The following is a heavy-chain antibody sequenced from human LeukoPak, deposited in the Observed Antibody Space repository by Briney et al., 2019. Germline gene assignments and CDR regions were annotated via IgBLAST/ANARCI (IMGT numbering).Heavy chain of an antibody. D-gene: IGHD2-2*01. CDR3: ARVRTGYCSSTSCPRNFDY. V-gene: IGHV1-18*04. CDR1: GYTFTSYG. CDR2: IGAYNGNT. Sequence: TLVKVSCKASGYTFTSYGISWVRQAPGQGLEWMGWIGAYNGNTNYAQKLQGRVTMTTDTSTSTAYMELRSLRSDDTAVYYCARVRTGYCSSTSCPRNFDYWGQGTLVTVSS. J-gene: IGHJ4*02.